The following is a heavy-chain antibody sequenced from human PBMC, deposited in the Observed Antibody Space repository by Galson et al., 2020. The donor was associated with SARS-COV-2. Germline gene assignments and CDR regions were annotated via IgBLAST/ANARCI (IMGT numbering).Heavy chain of an antibody. Sequence: GGSLRLSCAASGFTFDDYAMHWVRQAPGKGLEWVSGISWNSGSIGYADSVNGRFTISRDNAKNSLYLQMNSLRAEDTALYYCAKDGGLGYCSSTSCLNNYFDYWGQGTLVTVSS. CDR3: AKDGGLGYCSSTSCLNNYFDY. CDR2: ISWNSGSI. V-gene: IGHV3-9*01. CDR1: GFTFDDYA. D-gene: IGHD2-2*01. J-gene: IGHJ4*02.